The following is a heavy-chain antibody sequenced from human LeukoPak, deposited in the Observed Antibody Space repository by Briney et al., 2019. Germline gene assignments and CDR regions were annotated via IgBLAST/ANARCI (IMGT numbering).Heavy chain of an antibody. CDR2: IYYSGST. CDR1: GGSISSYY. J-gene: IGHJ4*02. D-gene: IGHD6-19*01. Sequence: SETLSLTCTVSGGSISSYYWSWIRQPPGKGLEWIGYIYYSGSTNYNPSLKSRVTISVDTPQNQFSLKLSSVTAADTAVYYCARVTWSSGWDYWGQGTLVTVSS. V-gene: IGHV4-59*01. CDR3: ARVTWSSGWDY.